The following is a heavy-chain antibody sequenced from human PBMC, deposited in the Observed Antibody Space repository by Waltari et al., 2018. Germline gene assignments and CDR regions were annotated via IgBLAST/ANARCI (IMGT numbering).Heavy chain of an antibody. J-gene: IGHJ3*02. Sequence: QVQLQESGPGLVKPSETLSLTCTVSGGSISSYYWRWIRQPPGKGLEWIGYIYYSGSTNYNPSLKSRVTISVDTSKNQFSLKLSSVTAADTAVYYCARDSLFYDSSGYYSNAFDIWGQGTMVTVSS. CDR2: IYYSGST. CDR3: ARDSLFYDSSGYYSNAFDI. D-gene: IGHD3-22*01. CDR1: GGSISSYY. V-gene: IGHV4-59*01.